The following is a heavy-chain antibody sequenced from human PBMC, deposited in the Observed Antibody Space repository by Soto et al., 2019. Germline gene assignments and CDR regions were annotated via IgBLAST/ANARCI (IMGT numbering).Heavy chain of an antibody. V-gene: IGHV6-1*01. CDR2: TYYRSKWYN. J-gene: IGHJ6*03. Sequence: SQTLSLTCAISGDSVSSNSAAWNWIRQSPSRGLEWLGRTYYRSKWYNDYAVSVKSRITINPDTSNNQFSLQLNSVTPEDTAVYYCARAEDSGSYNYYYYMDVWGKGTTVTVSS. D-gene: IGHD1-26*01. CDR3: ARAEDSGSYNYYYYMDV. CDR1: GDSVSSNSAA.